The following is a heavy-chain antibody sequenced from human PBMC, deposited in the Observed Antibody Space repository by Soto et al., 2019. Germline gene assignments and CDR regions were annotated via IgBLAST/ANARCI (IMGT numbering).Heavy chain of an antibody. J-gene: IGHJ3*02. V-gene: IGHV5-51*01. Sequence: PGESLKISCKGSGYSFTSYWIGWVRQMPGKGLEWMGIIYPGDSDTRYSPSFQGQVTISADKSISTAYLQWSSLKASDAAMYYCAGFYDTSGYNAFDICGQGTMVTVSS. D-gene: IGHD3-22*01. CDR2: IYPGDSDT. CDR3: AGFYDTSGYNAFDI. CDR1: GYSFTSYW.